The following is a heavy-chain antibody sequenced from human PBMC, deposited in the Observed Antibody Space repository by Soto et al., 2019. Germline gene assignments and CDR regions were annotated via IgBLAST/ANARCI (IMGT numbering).Heavy chain of an antibody. J-gene: IGHJ4*02. CDR3: ARAGGIAATNTIDY. V-gene: IGHV3-53*01. CDR2: IYSGDGGGTT. Sequence: EVQLVESGGGLIQTGGSLRLSCAASGFTVSSNYMNWVRQAPGKGLEWVSVIYSGDGGGTTYYADSVKGRFTISRDNSKNTLYLQMNSLRAEDTAVYYCARAGGIAATNTIDYWGQGTLVTVSS. CDR1: GFTVSSNY. D-gene: IGHD6-13*01.